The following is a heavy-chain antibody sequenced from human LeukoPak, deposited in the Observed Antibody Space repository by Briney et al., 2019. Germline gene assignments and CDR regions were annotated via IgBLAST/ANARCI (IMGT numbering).Heavy chain of an antibody. CDR3: ARSISMVRGFTDY. D-gene: IGHD3-10*01. J-gene: IGHJ4*02. CDR1: GFTFSSYG. CDR2: IRYDGSNK. V-gene: IGHV3-30*02. Sequence: GGSLRLSCAASGFTFSSYGMHWVRQAPGKGLEWVAFIRYDGSNKYYADSVKGRFTISRDNAKNSLYLQMNSLRAEDTAVYYCARSISMVRGFTDYWGQGTLVTVSS.